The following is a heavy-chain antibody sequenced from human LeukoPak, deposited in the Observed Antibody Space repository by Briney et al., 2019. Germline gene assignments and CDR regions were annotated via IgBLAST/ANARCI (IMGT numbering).Heavy chain of an antibody. J-gene: IGHJ4*02. CDR3: AGSRRGGNRPFHY. D-gene: IGHD4-23*01. CDR2: ISNSRNT. V-gene: IGHV4-34*01. CDR1: CGSFSGYF. Sequence: WDPLPLTCAVGCGSFSGYFYSWLRQPRGKRVEGIGKISNSRNTNYTPSLKSRVTISIDKSKNQFSLQMSSVTAEDTAVYYCAGSRRGGNRPFHYWGEGTLLTVS.